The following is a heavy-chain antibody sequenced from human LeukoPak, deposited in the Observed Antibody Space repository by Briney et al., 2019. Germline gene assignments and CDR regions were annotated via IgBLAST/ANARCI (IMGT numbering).Heavy chain of an antibody. J-gene: IGHJ6*03. Sequence: ASVKVSCKASGYTFTSYDINWVRQATGQGLEWMGWMNPNSGKTGYAQKFQGRVTITRNTSISTAYMELSSLRSEDTAVYYCARGGEYSSSWYYYYYYMDVWGKGTTVTVSS. CDR2: MNPNSGKT. D-gene: IGHD6-13*01. CDR3: ARGGEYSSSWYYYYYYMDV. V-gene: IGHV1-8*03. CDR1: GYTFTSYD.